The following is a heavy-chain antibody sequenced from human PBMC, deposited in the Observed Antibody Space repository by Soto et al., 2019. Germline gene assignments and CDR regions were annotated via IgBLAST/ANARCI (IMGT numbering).Heavy chain of an antibody. J-gene: IGHJ4*02. D-gene: IGHD3-10*01. Sequence: EVQLVESGGGLVQPGGSLRLSCAASGFTDSLNYMSWVRQAPGTGLEWVSVIYNGGSTDYADSVRGRFSISRDSSKNTLYLQMNSLRAQDTAVYYCARGHYGSPPSYFDYWGQGTLVTVSS. CDR2: IYNGGST. CDR1: GFTDSLNY. V-gene: IGHV3-66*01. CDR3: ARGHYGSPPSYFDY.